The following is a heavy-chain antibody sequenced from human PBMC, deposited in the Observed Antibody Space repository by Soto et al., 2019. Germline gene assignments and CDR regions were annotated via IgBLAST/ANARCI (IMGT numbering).Heavy chain of an antibody. CDR1: GGTFSSYA. D-gene: IGHD2-21*02. CDR2: IIPIFGTA. CDR3: ARDRGAYCGGDCFGRGDAFDI. V-gene: IGHV1-69*13. Sequence: WASVKVSCKASGGTFSSYAISWVRQAPGQGLEWMGGIIPIFGTANYAQKFQGRVTITADESTSTAYMELSSLRSEDTAVYYCARDRGAYCGGDCFGRGDAFDIWGQGTMVTVSS. J-gene: IGHJ3*02.